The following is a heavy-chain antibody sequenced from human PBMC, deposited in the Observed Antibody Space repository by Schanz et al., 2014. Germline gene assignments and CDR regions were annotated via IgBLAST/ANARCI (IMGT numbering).Heavy chain of an antibody. Sequence: LVESGGGVVQPGRSLRLSCAASGFTFSSYGMHWVRQVPGKGLEWVAVVCYDGSKKYYADSVKGRFTTSRDNARNMVFLQMSSLRADDTAVYYCVRDERISSGVWFDPWGQGTLVTVSS. V-gene: IGHV3-33*01. CDR1: GFTFSSYG. CDR2: VCYDGSKK. J-gene: IGHJ5*02. D-gene: IGHD3-22*01. CDR3: VRDERISSGVWFDP.